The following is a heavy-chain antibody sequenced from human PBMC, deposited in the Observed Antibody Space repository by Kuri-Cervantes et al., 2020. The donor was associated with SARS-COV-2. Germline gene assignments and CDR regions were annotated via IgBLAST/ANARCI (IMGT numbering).Heavy chain of an antibody. CDR2: IYYSGST. CDR1: GGSISSYY. J-gene: IGHJ6*03. D-gene: IGHD6-19*01. CDR3: ARGGLAVAGGKDYYYYMDV. V-gene: IGHV4-59*01. Sequence: SETLSLTCTVSGGSISSYYWSWIRQPPGKGLEWIGYIYYSGSTHYNPSLKSRVSISVDTSKNQSSLKLSSVTAADTAVYYCARGGLAVAGGKDYYYYMDVWGKGTTVTVSS.